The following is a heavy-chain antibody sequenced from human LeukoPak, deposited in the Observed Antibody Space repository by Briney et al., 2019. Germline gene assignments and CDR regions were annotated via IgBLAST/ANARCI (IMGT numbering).Heavy chain of an antibody. Sequence: GRSLRLSCAASGFTFSSYAMHWVRQAPGKGLEWVAVISYDGSNKYYADSVKGRFTISRDNSKNTLYLQMNSLRAEDTAVYYCARGPPGYHYYYMDVWGKGTTVTVSS. J-gene: IGHJ6*03. V-gene: IGHV3-30*04. CDR2: ISYDGSNK. CDR1: GFTFSSYA. CDR3: ARGPPGYHYYYMDV.